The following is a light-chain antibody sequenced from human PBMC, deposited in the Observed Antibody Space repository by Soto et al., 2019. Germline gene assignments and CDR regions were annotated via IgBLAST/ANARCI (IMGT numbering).Light chain of an antibody. CDR3: MQAIQAPLT. Sequence: DIVMTQTPLALSVTPGQPASISCKSSQSLLHGDGRTYLYGYLQKPGQPPQLLIYAISNRFSGVPDRFSGSGSGTDFTLTISRVEAEDVGVYYCMQAIQAPLTFGGGTRVEIK. V-gene: IGKV2D-29*01. CDR1: QSLLHGDGRTY. CDR2: AIS. J-gene: IGKJ4*01.